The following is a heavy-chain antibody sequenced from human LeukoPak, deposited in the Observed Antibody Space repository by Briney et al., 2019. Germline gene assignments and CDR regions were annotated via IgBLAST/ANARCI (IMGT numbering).Heavy chain of an antibody. D-gene: IGHD2-21*02. CDR2: IYHSGSS. Sequence: PSETLSLTCAVSGVSVGSGGYSWSWIRQPPGTGLEWIGYIYHSGSSYYNPSLKSRVTIPMDRSKNQISLRLTSVTAADTAVYYCASAYCGGDCYHSLLTDWGQGARVIVSS. CDR1: GVSVGSGGYS. CDR3: ASAYCGGDCYHSLLTD. J-gene: IGHJ1*01. V-gene: IGHV4-30-2*01.